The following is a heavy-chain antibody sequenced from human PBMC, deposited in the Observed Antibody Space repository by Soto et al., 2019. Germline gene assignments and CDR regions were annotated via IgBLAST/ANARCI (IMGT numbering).Heavy chain of an antibody. J-gene: IGHJ4*02. CDR2: IYYSGSA. CDR3: AGYSSTWSFDY. D-gene: IGHD6-13*01. CDR1: GSSISSYY. Sequence: SETLSLTCTVSGSSISSYYWSWIRQPPGKGLEWIGYIYYSGSADYNPSLKSRVTMSVDTSKNQFSLKLISVTAADTALYFCAGYSSTWSFDYWGQGTLVTVSS. V-gene: IGHV4-59*01.